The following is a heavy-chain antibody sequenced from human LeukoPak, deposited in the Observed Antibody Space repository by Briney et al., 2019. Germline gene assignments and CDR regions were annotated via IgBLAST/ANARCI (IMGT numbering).Heavy chain of an antibody. J-gene: IGHJ4*02. CDR3: ARVYCSGGSCPY. V-gene: IGHV4-34*01. CDR2: INHSGST. Sequence: SEALSLTCAVCGGSFSGYYWSWIRQPPGKGLEWIGEINHSGSTNYNPSLKSRVTISVDTSKNQFSLKLSSVTAADTAVYYCARVYCSGGSCPYWGQGTLVTVSS. CDR1: GGSFSGYY. D-gene: IGHD2-15*01.